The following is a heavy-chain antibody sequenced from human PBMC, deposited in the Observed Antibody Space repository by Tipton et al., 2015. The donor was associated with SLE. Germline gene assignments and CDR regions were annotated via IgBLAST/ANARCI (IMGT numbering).Heavy chain of an antibody. Sequence: QLVQSGAEVKKPGASVKVSCTASGYTFTGYYIHWVRQAPGQGLEWMGRINPNSGDTNTNYAQKFQCRVTMTRDTSTSTAYMEVSRLRSDDTAVYYCARDWMLATGYWGQGTLVTVSS. J-gene: IGHJ4*02. CDR2: INPNSGDT. V-gene: IGHV1-2*06. CDR1: GYTFTGYY. CDR3: ARDWMLATGY. D-gene: IGHD2-2*03.